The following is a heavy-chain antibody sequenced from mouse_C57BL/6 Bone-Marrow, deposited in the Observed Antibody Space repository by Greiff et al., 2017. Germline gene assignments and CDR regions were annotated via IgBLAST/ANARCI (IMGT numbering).Heavy chain of an antibody. Sequence: VQLQQSGAELVRPGASVKLSCTASGFNIKDDYMHWVKQRPEPGLEWIGWIDPENGDTEYAPKFQGKATITEDTSSNTAYLQLSSLTSEDTAVYYCTTSGRGYWGQGTTLTVSS. D-gene: IGHD1-1*01. CDR1: GFNIKDDY. CDR2: IDPENGDT. V-gene: IGHV14-4*01. J-gene: IGHJ2*01. CDR3: TTSGRGY.